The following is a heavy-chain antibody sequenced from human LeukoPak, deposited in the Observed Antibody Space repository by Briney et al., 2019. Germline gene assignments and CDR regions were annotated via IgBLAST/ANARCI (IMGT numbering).Heavy chain of an antibody. CDR1: GYTFTSYG. V-gene: IGHV1-18*01. D-gene: IGHD6-19*01. CDR2: ISAYNGNT. Sequence: GESLKISCKGSGYTFTSYGISWVRQAPGQGLEWMGWISAYNGNTNYAQKLQGRVTMTTDTSTSTAYMELRSLRSDDTAVYYCARDSSPYISSGCWDYWGQGTLVTVSS. J-gene: IGHJ4*02. CDR3: ARDSSPYISSGCWDY.